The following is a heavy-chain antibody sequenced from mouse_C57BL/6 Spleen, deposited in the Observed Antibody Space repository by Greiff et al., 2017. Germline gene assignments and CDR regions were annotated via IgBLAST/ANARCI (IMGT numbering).Heavy chain of an antibody. CDR1: GYSFTGYY. J-gene: IGHJ2*01. V-gene: IGHV1-42*01. D-gene: IGHD2-1*01. Sequence: VQLQQSGPELVKPGASVKISCKASGYSFTGYYMNWVKQSPEKSLEWIGEINPSTGGTTYNQKFKAKATLTVDKSSSTAYMQLKSLTSEDSAVYYCARSGDYGNYDYWGQGTTLTVSS. CDR2: INPSTGGT. CDR3: ARSGDYGNYDY.